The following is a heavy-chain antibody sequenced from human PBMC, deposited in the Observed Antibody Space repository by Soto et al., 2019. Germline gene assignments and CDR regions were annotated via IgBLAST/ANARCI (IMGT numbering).Heavy chain of an antibody. CDR1: GGSISSGGYY. D-gene: IGHD2-21*01. V-gene: IGHV4-31*03. J-gene: IGHJ5*02. CDR3: ARLRIATNNYKWFDP. Sequence: SETLSLTCTVSGGSISSGGYYWSWIRQHPGKGLEWIGHIYVTGAVDYNPPLRDRITISQDTSERQFSLNLRLVTAADTAVYYCARLRIATNNYKWFDPWGQGTLVTVSS. CDR2: IYVTGAV.